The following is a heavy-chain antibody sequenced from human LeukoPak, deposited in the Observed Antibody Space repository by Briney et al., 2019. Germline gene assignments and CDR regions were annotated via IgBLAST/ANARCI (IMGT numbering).Heavy chain of an antibody. Sequence: PSETLSLTCTVSGGSISSYYWSWIRQPPGKGLEWIGYIYYSGSTNYNPSLKSRVTISVDTSKNQFSLKLSSVTAEDTAVYYCARALDKARTTESHDWGQGTLVTVSS. J-gene: IGHJ4*02. CDR2: IYYSGST. D-gene: IGHD5-18*01. CDR1: GGSISSYY. CDR3: ARALDKARTTESHD. V-gene: IGHV4-59*01.